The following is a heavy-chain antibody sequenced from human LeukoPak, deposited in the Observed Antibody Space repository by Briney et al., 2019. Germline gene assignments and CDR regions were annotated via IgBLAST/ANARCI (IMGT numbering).Heavy chain of an antibody. CDR2: INPNSGGT. CDR1: GYTFTSYD. Sequence: ASVKVSCKASGYTFTSYDINWVRQATGQGLEWMGWINPNSGGTNYAQKFQGRVTMTRDTSISTAYMELSRLRSDDTAVYYCARGHRYYYYMDVWGQGTLVTVSS. CDR3: ARGHRYYYYMDV. J-gene: IGHJ6*03. V-gene: IGHV1-2*02.